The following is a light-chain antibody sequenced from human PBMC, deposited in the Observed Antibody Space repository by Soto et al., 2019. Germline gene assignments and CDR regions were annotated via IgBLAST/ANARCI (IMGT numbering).Light chain of an antibody. J-gene: IGLJ2*01. CDR1: SSDVGGYTY. V-gene: IGLV2-14*01. Sequence: QSALTQPASVSGSPGQSITISCTGTSSDVGGYTYVSWYQQYPGKAPKLMIYDVSNRPSGVSDRFSGSKSGNTASLIISGLQAEDEAEYYCSSSTISTPHAVFGGGTKLTVL. CDR3: SSSTISTPHAV. CDR2: DVS.